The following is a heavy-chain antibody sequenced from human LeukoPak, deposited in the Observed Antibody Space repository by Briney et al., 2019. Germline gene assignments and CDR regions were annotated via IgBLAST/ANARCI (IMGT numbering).Heavy chain of an antibody. CDR1: GGTFSSYA. CDR3: ARGDYDFWSGLMFDP. CDR2: IIPIFGTA. V-gene: IGHV1-69*05. Sequence: ASVKVSCKASGGTFSSYAISWVRQAPGQGLEWMGRIIPIFGTANYAQKFQGRVTITTDESTSTAYMELRSLRSEDTAVYYCARGDYDFWSGLMFDPWGQGTLVTVSS. D-gene: IGHD3-3*01. J-gene: IGHJ5*02.